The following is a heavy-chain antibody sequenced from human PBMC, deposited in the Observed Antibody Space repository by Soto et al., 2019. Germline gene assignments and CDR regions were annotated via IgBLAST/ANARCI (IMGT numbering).Heavy chain of an antibody. Sequence: LRLSCAASGFTFSSYAMHWVRQAPGKGLEWVAVISYDGSNKYYADSVKGRFTISRDNSKNTLYLQMNSLRAEDTAVYYCARCMVRGVQCAFDIWGQGTMVTVSS. V-gene: IGHV3-30-3*01. CDR2: ISYDGSNK. D-gene: IGHD3-10*01. CDR1: GFTFSSYA. CDR3: ARCMVRGVQCAFDI. J-gene: IGHJ3*02.